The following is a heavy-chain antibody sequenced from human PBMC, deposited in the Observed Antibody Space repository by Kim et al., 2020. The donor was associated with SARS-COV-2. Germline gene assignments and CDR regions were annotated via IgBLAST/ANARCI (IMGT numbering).Heavy chain of an antibody. V-gene: IGHV3-7*01. Sequence: GGSLRLSCAASGFTFNNYWMTWVRQAPGKGLEWVANINQDGSERSSLDSVKGRFTISRDNAKNSLFLQMNTLRAEDTGVYYCVRQIGGEGSHWGQGTLVTVSS. CDR3: VRQIGGEGSH. J-gene: IGHJ4*02. D-gene: IGHD4-17*01. CDR1: GFTFNNYW. CDR2: INQDGSER.